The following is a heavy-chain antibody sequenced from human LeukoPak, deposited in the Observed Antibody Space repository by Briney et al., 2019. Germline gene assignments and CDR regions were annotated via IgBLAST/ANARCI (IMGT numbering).Heavy chain of an antibody. CDR2: ISYDGSNK. CDR1: GFTFSSYA. D-gene: IGHD3-22*01. V-gene: IGHV3-30*03. CDR3: ARDRDQYYDSSGYFDY. Sequence: GGSLRLSCAASGFTFSSYAMSWVRQAPGKGLEWVAVISYDGSNKYYADSVKGRFTISRDNSKNTLYLQMNSLRAEDTAVYYCARDRDQYYDSSGYFDYWGQGTLVTVSS. J-gene: IGHJ4*02.